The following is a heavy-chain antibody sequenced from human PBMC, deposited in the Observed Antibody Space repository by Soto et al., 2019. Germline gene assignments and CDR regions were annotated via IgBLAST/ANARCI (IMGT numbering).Heavy chain of an antibody. J-gene: IGHJ4*02. CDR2: ISYDGSNK. Sequence: VQLVESGGGVVQPGRSLRLSCAASRFSFRSYGMHWVRQTPGKGLEWVAVISYDGSNKHYADSVKGRFTISRDNAKNTMYLQMDSLRPDDTGVYHCMTVTAVGSKWFGLHTLGPFDYWGQGTLVTVSS. V-gene: IGHV3-30*03. CDR3: MTVTAVGSKWFGLHTLGPFDY. CDR1: RFSFRSYG. D-gene: IGHD3-10*01.